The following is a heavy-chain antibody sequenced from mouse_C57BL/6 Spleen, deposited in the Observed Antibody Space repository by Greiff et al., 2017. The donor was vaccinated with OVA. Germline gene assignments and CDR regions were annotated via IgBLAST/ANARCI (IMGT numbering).Heavy chain of an antibody. V-gene: IGHV1-62-2*01. CDR1: GYTFTGYC. J-gene: IGHJ4*01. Sequence: VQLQQSGAELVKPGASVKLSCKASGYTFTGYCIHWVKQRPGQGLEWIGGIDPGGGSTNYNEKFKGKATLTVDKSSSTVYMELSRLTSEDSAVYFCARHEEGEARGYWGQGTSVTVSS. CDR2: IDPGGGST. CDR3: ARHEEGEARGY.